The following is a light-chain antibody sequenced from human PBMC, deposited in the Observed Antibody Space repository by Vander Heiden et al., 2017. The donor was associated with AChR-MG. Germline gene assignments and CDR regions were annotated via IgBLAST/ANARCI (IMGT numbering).Light chain of an antibody. CDR2: AAS. CDR1: QSISSY. Sequence: DIQMTQSPSSLSASVGDRVTITCRASQSISSYLNWYQQKPGKAPKLLIYAASSLQSGVPSRFSGSGSGTDFTLTISSLQPEDFATYYCQQSYSTFFGPGTKVDIQ. CDR3: QQSYSTF. V-gene: IGKV1-39*01. J-gene: IGKJ3*01.